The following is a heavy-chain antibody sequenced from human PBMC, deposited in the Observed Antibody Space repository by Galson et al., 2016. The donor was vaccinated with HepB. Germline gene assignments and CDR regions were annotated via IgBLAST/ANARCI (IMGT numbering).Heavy chain of an antibody. CDR3: AGVPSGKRLDY. V-gene: IGHV3-48*01. Sequence: SLRLSCAASGFTFSSYSMNWVRQAPGMGLEWVSHITHTTYTIYYADSVKGRFTISRDNSRNTLYLQMNSLRADDTAVYYCAGVPSGKRLDYWGQGTLVTVSS. CDR1: GFTFSSYS. D-gene: IGHD4-23*01. J-gene: IGHJ4*02. CDR2: ITHTTYTI.